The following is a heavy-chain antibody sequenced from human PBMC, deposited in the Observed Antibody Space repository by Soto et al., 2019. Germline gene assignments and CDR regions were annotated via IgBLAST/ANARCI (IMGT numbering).Heavy chain of an antibody. CDR3: QRFAVTVTGNWNKPTGEDN. J-gene: IGHJ4*02. V-gene: IGHV4-31*03. CDR2: IYYSGST. CDR1: GGSISSGGYY. D-gene: IGHD1-20*01. Sequence: SETLSLTCTVSGGSISSGGYYWSWIRQHPGKGLEWIGYIYYSGSTYYNPSLKSRVTISVDTSKNQFSLKLSSVTAADTAVYYCQRFAVTVTGNWNKPTGEDNWGQGTLVTVSS.